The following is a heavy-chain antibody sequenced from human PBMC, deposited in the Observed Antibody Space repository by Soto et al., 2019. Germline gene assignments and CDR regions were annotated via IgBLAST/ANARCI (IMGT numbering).Heavy chain of an antibody. J-gene: IGHJ4*02. CDR1: GFTFSTHS. CDR3: VGEVGFQLIY. D-gene: IGHD2-2*01. CDR2: ITSSDVTM. Sequence: EVQLVESGGGLVQPGGSPRLSCAASGFTFSTHSMNWVRQAPGKGLEWISYITSSDVTMYADSVKGRFTISRDNAKNSLYLQMNSLRGEDTAVYFCVGEVGFQLIYWGQGTLVTVSS. V-gene: IGHV3-48*01.